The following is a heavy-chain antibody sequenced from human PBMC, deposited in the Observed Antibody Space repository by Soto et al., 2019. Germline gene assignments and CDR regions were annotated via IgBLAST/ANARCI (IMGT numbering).Heavy chain of an antibody. Sequence: GGSLRLSCAASGFTFSNHAMTWVRQAPGKGLEWVSAISASGGTTYYADSVKGRFTISRDNSRNTLYMQINSLRAEDTAVYYCGKGNYYSYMDVWGKGTTVTVS. V-gene: IGHV3-23*01. CDR2: ISASGGTT. CDR1: GFTFSNHA. CDR3: GKGNYYSYMDV. J-gene: IGHJ6*03.